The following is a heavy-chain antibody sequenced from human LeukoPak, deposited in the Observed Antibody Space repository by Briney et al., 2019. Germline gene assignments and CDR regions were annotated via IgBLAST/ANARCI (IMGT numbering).Heavy chain of an antibody. CDR1: GDSISGSSYY. CDR3: ARLLSLGFDY. Sequence: SETLSLTCTVSGDSISGSSYYWGWIRQPPGKGLEWIGNIYYGGSTYYNPSLKSRVSISVDTSKNQFSLKLRSVTAADTAVYYCARLLSLGFDYWGQGALVTVSS. CDR2: IYYGGST. D-gene: IGHD2/OR15-2a*01. V-gene: IGHV4-39*07. J-gene: IGHJ4*02.